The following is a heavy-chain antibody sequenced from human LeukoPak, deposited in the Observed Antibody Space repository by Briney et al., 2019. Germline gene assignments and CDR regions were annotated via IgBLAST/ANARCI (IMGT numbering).Heavy chain of an antibody. D-gene: IGHD3/OR15-3a*01. CDR1: GGSITGYY. CDR2: IYYSGDT. CDR3: ARRRGNFWTDYYAFDY. V-gene: IGHV4-59*08. Sequence: SETLSLTCTVSGGSITGYYWNWIRQPPGKGLEWIGYIYYSGDTNYSPSLTSRVTISLDTSKNQFSLKLSSVTAADTAVYYCARRRGNFWTDYYAFDYWGLGTLVTVSS. J-gene: IGHJ4*02.